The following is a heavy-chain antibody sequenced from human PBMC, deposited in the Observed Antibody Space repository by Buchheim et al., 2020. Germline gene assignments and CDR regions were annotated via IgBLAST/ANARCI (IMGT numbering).Heavy chain of an antibody. V-gene: IGHV3-30*18. Sequence: QVQLVESGGGVVQPGRSLRLSCAASGFTFSSYGMHWVRQAPGKGLEWVAVISYDGSNKYYADSVKGRFTISRDNSKNTLYLQMNSLRAEDTAVYYCAKEQGYYGSGSYHLYYYYGMDVWGQGTT. D-gene: IGHD3-10*01. CDR2: ISYDGSNK. CDR1: GFTFSSYG. J-gene: IGHJ6*02. CDR3: AKEQGYYGSGSYHLYYYYGMDV.